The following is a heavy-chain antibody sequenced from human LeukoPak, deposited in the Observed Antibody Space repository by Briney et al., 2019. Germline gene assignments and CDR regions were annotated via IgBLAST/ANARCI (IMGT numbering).Heavy chain of an antibody. D-gene: IGHD1-26*01. Sequence: SVKVSCKASGGTFSSYTISWVRQAPGQGLEWMGGIIPIFGTANYAQKFQGRVTITADESTSTAYMELSSLRSEDTAVYYCARGLGWELLGAFDIWGQGTMVTVSS. J-gene: IGHJ3*02. CDR2: IIPIFGTA. CDR1: GGTFSSYT. CDR3: ARGLGWELLGAFDI. V-gene: IGHV1-69*01.